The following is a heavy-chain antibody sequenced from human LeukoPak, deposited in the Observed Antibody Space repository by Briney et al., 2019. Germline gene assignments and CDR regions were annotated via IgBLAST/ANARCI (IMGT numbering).Heavy chain of an antibody. V-gene: IGHV3-30*18. CDR2: ISYDGSNT. Sequence: GRSLRLSCAASGFSFSSFGMHWVRQAPGKGLEWVTVISYDGSNTYYADSVKGRFTISRDNSKKTLYLQMNSLRAEDTAVYYCAKDGPYYYGSGRPISDYYYYGMDGWGKGTTVTVSS. CDR1: GFSFSSFG. CDR3: AKDGPYYYGSGRPISDYYYYGMDG. J-gene: IGHJ6*04. D-gene: IGHD3-10*01.